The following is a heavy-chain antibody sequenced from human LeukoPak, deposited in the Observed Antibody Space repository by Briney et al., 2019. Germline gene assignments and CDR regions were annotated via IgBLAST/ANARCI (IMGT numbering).Heavy chain of an antibody. V-gene: IGHV3-23*01. CDR2: ISGSGAST. CDR3: AKEAVGPYAFDI. CDR1: GFTFSSYA. Sequence: GGSLRLSCAASGFTFSSYAMSWIRQAPGKGLEWVSGISGSGASTYYADSVKGRFTISRDNSKNTLYLQMNSLRAEDTAVYYCAKEAVGPYAFDIWGQGTMVTVSS. J-gene: IGHJ3*02. D-gene: IGHD6-19*01.